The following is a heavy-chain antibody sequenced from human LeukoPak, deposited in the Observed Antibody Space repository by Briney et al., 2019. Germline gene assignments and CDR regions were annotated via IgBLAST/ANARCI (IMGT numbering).Heavy chain of an antibody. CDR2: ISSSSSYI. J-gene: IGHJ5*02. Sequence: GGSLRLSCAASGFTFSSYSMNWVRQAPGKGLEWVSSISSSSSYIYYADSVKGRFTISRDNAKNSLYLQMNSLRAEDTAVYYCARDLPRPLTSSPGPEGRDWFDPWGQGTLVTVSS. CDR3: ARDLPRPLTSSPGPEGRDWFDP. CDR1: GFTFSSYS. D-gene: IGHD2-2*01. V-gene: IGHV3-21*01.